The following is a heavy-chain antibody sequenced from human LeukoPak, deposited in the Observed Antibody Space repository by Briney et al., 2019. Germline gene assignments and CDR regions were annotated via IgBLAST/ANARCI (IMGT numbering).Heavy chain of an antibody. J-gene: IGHJ4*02. V-gene: IGHV3-30-3*01. D-gene: IGHD2-2*02. CDR2: ILYNGNSR. CDR1: GITFSRYA. Sequence: GGSLRLSCAASGITFSRYAMHWVRQAPGKELEWVAVILYNGNSRYYADSVKGRFTISRDNAKNSLYLQMNSLRAEDTAVYYCARDQLHCGGPTCYRTGDDSWGQGTLVTVSS. CDR3: ARDQLHCGGPTCYRTGDDS.